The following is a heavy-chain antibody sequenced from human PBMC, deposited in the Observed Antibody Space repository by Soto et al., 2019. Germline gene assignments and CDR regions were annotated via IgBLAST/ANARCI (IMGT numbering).Heavy chain of an antibody. V-gene: IGHV4-34*01. CDR3: AKGIWDSSGYGPDY. J-gene: IGHJ4*02. CDR2: INHSGST. CDR1: GGSFSGYY. D-gene: IGHD3-22*01. Sequence: SETLSLTCAVYGGSFSGYYWSWIRQPPGKGLEWIGEINHSGSTNYNPSLKSRVTISVDTSKNQFSLKLSSVTAADTAVYYCAKGIWDSSGYGPDYWGRGTLVTVSS.